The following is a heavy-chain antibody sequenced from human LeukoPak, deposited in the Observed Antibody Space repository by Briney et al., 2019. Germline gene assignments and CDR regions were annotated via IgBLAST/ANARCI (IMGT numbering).Heavy chain of an antibody. V-gene: IGHV1-18*01. CDR2: ISAYNGDT. J-gene: IGHJ6*03. Sequence: ASVKVSCKASGYTFSSYGINWVRQAPGEGLEWMGWISAYNGDTIYAQKFQGRVTMTADTSTNTAYMHLRSLRSDDTAVYYCARASGHYYYYYMDVWAKGTTVTISS. CDR3: ARASGHYYYYYMDV. CDR1: GYTFSSYG. D-gene: IGHD1-26*01.